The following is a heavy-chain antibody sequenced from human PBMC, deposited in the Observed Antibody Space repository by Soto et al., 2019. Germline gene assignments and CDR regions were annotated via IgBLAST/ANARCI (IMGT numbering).Heavy chain of an antibody. Sequence: QVQLQESGPRLVKPSGTLSLTCNVSGVSITTSNWWAWFRQSHGKGLEWIAEIYHVGTTKYNPSLKSRISISVEMSNEQFFLSLSSMTAADTAVYYCARAPYGSSPYDFWGQGLLVTVSS. CDR3: ARAPYGSSPYDF. V-gene: IGHV4-4*02. D-gene: IGHD3-10*01. J-gene: IGHJ4*02. CDR1: GVSITTSNW. CDR2: IYHVGTT.